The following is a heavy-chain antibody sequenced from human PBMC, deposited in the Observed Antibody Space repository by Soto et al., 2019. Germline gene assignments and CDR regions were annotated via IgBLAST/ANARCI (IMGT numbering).Heavy chain of an antibody. CDR3: AKDRLWGSSDRGAPDDFEV. J-gene: IGHJ3*01. Sequence: SETLSLTCTVSGGSISSRNWWSWLRQSPTKGLEWIGEIYQSGSTNYNPSLESRVTISVDKSKNQFSLELTSLTAADTAVYYCAKDRLWGSSDRGAPDDFEVWGQGTMVT. V-gene: IGHV4-4*02. D-gene: IGHD6-6*01. CDR2: IYQSGST. CDR1: GGSISSRNW.